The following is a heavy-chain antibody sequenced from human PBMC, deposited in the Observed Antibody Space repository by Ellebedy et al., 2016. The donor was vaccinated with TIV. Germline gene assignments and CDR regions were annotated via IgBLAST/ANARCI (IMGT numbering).Heavy chain of an antibody. CDR2: IWYDGSNK. Sequence: GGSLRLXCAASGFTFSSYGMHWVRQAPGKGLEWVAVIWYDGSNKYYADSVKGRFTISRDNSKNTLYLQMNSLRAEDTAVYYCAREEWELLRLGYWGQGTLVTVSS. J-gene: IGHJ4*02. CDR1: GFTFSSYG. CDR3: AREEWELLRLGY. V-gene: IGHV3-33*01. D-gene: IGHD1-26*01.